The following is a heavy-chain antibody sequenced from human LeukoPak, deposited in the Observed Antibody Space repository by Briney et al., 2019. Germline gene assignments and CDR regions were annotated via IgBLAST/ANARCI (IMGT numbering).Heavy chain of an antibody. V-gene: IGHV4-38-2*01. CDR3: ASLSSTSCYICDY. CDR2: IYHSGST. CDR1: GYSISSGYY. Sequence: SETLSLTCAVSGYSISSGYYWGWIRQPPGKGLEWIGSIYHSGSTYYNPSLKSRVTISVDTSKNQFPLKLSSVTAADTAVYYCASLSSTSCYICDYWGRGTLVTVSS. J-gene: IGHJ4*02. D-gene: IGHD2-2*02.